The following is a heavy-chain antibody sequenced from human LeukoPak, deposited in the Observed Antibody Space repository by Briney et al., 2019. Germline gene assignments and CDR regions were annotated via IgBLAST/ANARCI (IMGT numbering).Heavy chain of an antibody. CDR3: ARVTARAYYYYYDMDL. V-gene: IGHV3-74*01. J-gene: IGHJ6*02. CDR1: GFTFNTYW. CDR2: INSDGSST. Sequence: GGSLRLSCAASGFTFNTYWMYWVRQAPGKGLVWVSRINSDGSSTTYADSVKGRFTISRDNAKNTLYLQMNSLRAEDTAVYYCARVTARAYYYYYDMDLWGQGTTVTVSS. D-gene: IGHD6-6*01.